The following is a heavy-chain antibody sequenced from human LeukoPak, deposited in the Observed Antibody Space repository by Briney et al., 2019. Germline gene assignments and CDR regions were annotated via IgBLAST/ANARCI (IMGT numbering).Heavy chain of an antibody. CDR3: AKQLTMVAKGYRDY. CDR2: ISGSGGST. J-gene: IGHJ4*02. CDR1: GFTFSTYS. Sequence: GGSLRLSCAASGFTFSTYSMSWVRQAPGKGLEWVSAISGSGGSTYYADSVKGRFTISRDNSKNTLYLQMNSLRAEDTAVYYCAKQLTMVAKGYRDYWGQGTLVTVSS. V-gene: IGHV3-23*01. D-gene: IGHD4/OR15-4a*01.